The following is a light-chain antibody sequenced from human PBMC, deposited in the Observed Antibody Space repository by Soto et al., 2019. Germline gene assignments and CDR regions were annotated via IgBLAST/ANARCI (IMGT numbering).Light chain of an antibody. CDR2: GAS. Sequence: EIVMTQSPATLSVSPGERATLSCRASQSVSSNLAWYQQKPGQAPRLLIYGASTRATGFPARFSGSGSGTECTLTISNLQSEDCAIYFCQQYNNWPPDRTFGQGTKVEIK. CDR3: QQYNNWPPDRT. J-gene: IGKJ1*01. CDR1: QSVSSN. V-gene: IGKV3-15*01.